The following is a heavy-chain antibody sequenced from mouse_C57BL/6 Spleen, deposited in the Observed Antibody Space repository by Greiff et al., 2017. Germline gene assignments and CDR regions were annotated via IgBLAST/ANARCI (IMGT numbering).Heavy chain of an antibody. CDR1: GYTFTSYW. CDR3: ARRSGTGAMDY. J-gene: IGHJ4*01. CDR2: IDPSDSYS. Sequence: QVQLQQPGAELVMPGASVKLSCKASGYTFTSYWMHWVKQRPGQGLEWIGEIDPSDSYSNYNQKLKGKSTLTVDKSASTAYMQLSSLTSEDSAVYYCARRSGTGAMDYWGQGTSVTVSS. D-gene: IGHD4-1*01. V-gene: IGHV1-69*01.